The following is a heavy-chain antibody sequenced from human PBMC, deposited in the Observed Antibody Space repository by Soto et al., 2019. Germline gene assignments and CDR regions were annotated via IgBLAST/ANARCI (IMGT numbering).Heavy chain of an antibody. J-gene: IGHJ4*02. D-gene: IGHD1-26*01. V-gene: IGHV3-23*01. CDR1: GFTFSQYA. CDR3: AKDRGGMGALDY. Sequence: GGSLRLSCAASGFTFSQYAMSWVRQAPGKGLEWVSLISGSGGSTYYADSVKGRFTVSRDNSKNTLYLQVSSLRADDTAVYYCAKDRGGMGALDYWGQGTLVTVSS. CDR2: ISGSGGST.